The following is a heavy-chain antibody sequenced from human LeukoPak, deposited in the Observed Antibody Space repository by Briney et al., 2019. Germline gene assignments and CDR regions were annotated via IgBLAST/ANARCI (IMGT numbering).Heavy chain of an antibody. V-gene: IGHV4-61*05. CDR2: IYYSGST. CDR3: AGSREWSDAFDI. J-gene: IGHJ3*02. Sequence: SETLSLTCTVSGGSISSSSYYWGWIRQPPGKGLEWIGYIYYSGSTNYNSSLKSRVTISVDTSKNQFSLKLSSVTAADTAVYYCAGSREWSDAFDIWGQGTMVTVSS. CDR1: GGSISSSSYY. D-gene: IGHD3-3*01.